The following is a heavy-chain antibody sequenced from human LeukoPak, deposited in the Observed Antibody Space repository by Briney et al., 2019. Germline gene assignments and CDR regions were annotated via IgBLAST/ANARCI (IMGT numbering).Heavy chain of an antibody. D-gene: IGHD1-1*01. Sequence: GGSLRLSCAASGFTFSNFWMHWVRHAPGIGLVWVSQIDPDGTASLYADSVKGRFTISRDNAKNTLYLQMNTLRADDTAVYYCAKGSNCAFDNCGQGILVTVSS. J-gene: IGHJ4*02. CDR3: AKGSNCAFDN. CDR1: GFTFSNFW. V-gene: IGHV3-74*01. CDR2: IDPDGTAS.